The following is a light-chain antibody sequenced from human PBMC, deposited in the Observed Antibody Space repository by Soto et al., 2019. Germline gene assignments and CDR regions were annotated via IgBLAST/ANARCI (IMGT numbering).Light chain of an antibody. Sequence: EIVMTQSPATLSVSPGERDTLSCMASQSVSSNLAWYQQKPGQAPRLLIYGASTRATGIPARFSGSGSGTEFTLTISSLQSEDFAVYYCQQYNNWPPLFTFGPGTKVDIK. V-gene: IGKV3-15*01. CDR3: QQYNNWPPLFT. CDR2: GAS. CDR1: QSVSSN. J-gene: IGKJ3*01.